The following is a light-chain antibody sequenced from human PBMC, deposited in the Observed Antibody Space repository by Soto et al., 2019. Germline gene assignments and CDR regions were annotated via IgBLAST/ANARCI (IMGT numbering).Light chain of an antibody. CDR2: GAS. V-gene: IGKV3-15*01. CDR3: QQYNDWPQT. CDR1: QSLRSS. Sequence: EIVLTQSPDALSVSLGERATLSCRASQSLRSSLAWYQQKPGQAPRLLIYGASTRATGIPDTFRGTGSATAFTLTISSLQSDDVAVYYCQQYNDWPQTFGQGTKVDIK. J-gene: IGKJ1*01.